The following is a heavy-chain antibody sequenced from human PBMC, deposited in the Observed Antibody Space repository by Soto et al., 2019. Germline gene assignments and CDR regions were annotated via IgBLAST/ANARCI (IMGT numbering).Heavy chain of an antibody. CDR3: ARDPDRNWFDP. CDR2: ISAYNGNT. V-gene: IGHV1-18*01. Sequence: ASVKVSCKASGYTFASSGISWVRQAPGQGLEWMGWISAYNGNTNYAQKLQGRVTMTTDTSTSTAYMELRSLRSDDTAMYYCARDPDRNWFDPWGKGTLVTVSS. CDR1: GYTFASSG. J-gene: IGHJ5*02.